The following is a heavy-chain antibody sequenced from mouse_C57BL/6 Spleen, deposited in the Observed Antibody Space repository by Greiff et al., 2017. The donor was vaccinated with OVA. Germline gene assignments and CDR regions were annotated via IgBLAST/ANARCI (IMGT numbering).Heavy chain of an antibody. CDR2: IYPGSGST. J-gene: IGHJ3*01. Sequence: QVQLKQPGAELVKPGASVKMSCKASGYTFTSYWITWVKQRPGQGLEWIGDIYPGSGSTNYNEKFKSKATLTVDTSSSTAYMQLSSLTSEDSAVYYCARSAQVSAWFAYWGQGTLVTVSA. D-gene: IGHD3-2*02. CDR3: ARSAQVSAWFAY. CDR1: GYTFTSYW. V-gene: IGHV1-55*01.